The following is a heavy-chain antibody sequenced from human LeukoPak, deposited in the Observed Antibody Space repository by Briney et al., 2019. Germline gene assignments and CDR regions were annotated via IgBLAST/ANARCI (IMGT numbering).Heavy chain of an antibody. CDR3: ALGTETDSGGSNGFLSSHY. D-gene: IGHD3-22*01. J-gene: IGHJ4*02. V-gene: IGHV1-18*01. CDR2: ISAYSGNT. CDR1: GYTFTNYG. Sequence: VPSVTISCTASGYTFTNYGISWVRQAPGQGLEWMGWISAYSGNTNYAQKFQGRVTMTTDTPTTTAYMELRRLRSDDSAVYYCALGTETDSGGSNGFLSSHYGGQGTLVSVSS.